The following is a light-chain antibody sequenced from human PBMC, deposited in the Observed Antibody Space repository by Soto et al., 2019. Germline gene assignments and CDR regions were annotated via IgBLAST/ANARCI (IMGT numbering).Light chain of an antibody. V-gene: IGKV2-28*01. CDR2: LGS. CDR3: MQALQTPLT. J-gene: IGKJ4*01. Sequence: DIVMTQSPLSLPVTPGEPASISCRSSQNLLNSNGYNYLDWYVQKPGQSPQLLIYLGSSRASGVRDRFSGRGSGTDFTLKISRVEAEDVGVYYCMQALQTPLTFGGGTMVEIK. CDR1: QNLLNSNGYNY.